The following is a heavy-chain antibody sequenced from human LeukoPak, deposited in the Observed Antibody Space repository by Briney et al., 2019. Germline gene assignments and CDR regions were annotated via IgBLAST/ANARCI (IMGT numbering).Heavy chain of an antibody. J-gene: IGHJ3*02. Sequence: GGSLKLSCAASGFTVSSNYMSWVRQAPGKGLEWVSVIYSGGSTYYADSVKGRFTISRDNSKNTLYLQMNSPRAEDTAVYYCATHTVTTDYAFDIWGQGTMVTVSS. CDR3: ATHTVTTDYAFDI. CDR1: GFTVSSNY. D-gene: IGHD4-11*01. V-gene: IGHV3-66*02. CDR2: IYSGGST.